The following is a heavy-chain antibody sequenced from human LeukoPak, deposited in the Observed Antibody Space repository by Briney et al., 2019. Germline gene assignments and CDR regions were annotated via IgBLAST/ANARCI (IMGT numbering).Heavy chain of an antibody. CDR3: ARDGEAFGWNYAFDY. V-gene: IGHV3-21*01. D-gene: IGHD1-7*01. J-gene: IGHJ4*02. CDR2: FSGSTGST. CDR1: GFTFSSYG. Sequence: GGTLRLSCAASGFTFSSYGMSWVRQAPGKGLEWVSSFSGSTGSTYYADSVKGRFTISRDNAKNSLYLQMNSLRAEDTAVYFCARDGEAFGWNYAFDYWGQGTLVTVSS.